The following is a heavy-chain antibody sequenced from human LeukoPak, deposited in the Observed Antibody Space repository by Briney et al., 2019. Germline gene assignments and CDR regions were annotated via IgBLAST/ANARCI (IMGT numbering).Heavy chain of an antibody. J-gene: IGHJ4*02. Sequence: GGSLRLSCTASGFTFGDYAMSWFRQAPGKGLEWVGFIRSKAYGGTTEYAASVKGRFTISRDDSKSIAYLQMNSLKTEDTAVYHCTRDNDYVWGTPGYWGQGTLVTVSS. CDR3: TRDNDYVWGTPGY. V-gene: IGHV3-49*03. CDR1: GFTFGDYA. D-gene: IGHD3-16*01. CDR2: IRSKAYGGTT.